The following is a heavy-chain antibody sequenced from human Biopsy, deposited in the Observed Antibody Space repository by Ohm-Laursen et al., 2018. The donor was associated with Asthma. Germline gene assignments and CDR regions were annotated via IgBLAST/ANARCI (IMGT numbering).Heavy chain of an antibody. J-gene: IGHJ6*02. Sequence: SVKVSCKAPGGTFSNFAISWVRQAPGQGLEWLGWIMTVFGTTNYAQKFQGRVTITADESTSTAYMEVTSLRSEDTAIYYCARCQVGYSSGWSLLLKKIYYSGMDVWGQGTVVTVSS. CDR1: GGTFSNFA. D-gene: IGHD6-19*01. CDR2: IMTVFGTT. CDR3: ARCQVGYSSGWSLLLKKIYYSGMDV. V-gene: IGHV1-69*13.